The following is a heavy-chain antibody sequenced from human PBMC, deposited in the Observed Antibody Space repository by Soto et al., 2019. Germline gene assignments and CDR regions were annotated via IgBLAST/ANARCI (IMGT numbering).Heavy chain of an antibody. CDR3: EKGCSGGDNCVYDDF. CDR1: GFTFSNDG. J-gene: IGHJ4*02. V-gene: IGHV3-30*18. CDR2: ISGDGSRT. D-gene: IGHD2-21*01. Sequence: QVQLVESGGGLVQPGRSLRLSCVASGFTFSNDGMHWVRQAPGKGLEWVADISGDGSRTYYGDSVKGRFTISRDNSKNTRYLQMNTLRAADTAVYYCEKGCSGGDNCVYDDFWGQGVLVTVSS.